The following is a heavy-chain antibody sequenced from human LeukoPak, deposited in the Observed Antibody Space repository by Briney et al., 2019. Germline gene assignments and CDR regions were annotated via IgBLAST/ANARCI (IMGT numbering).Heavy chain of an antibody. J-gene: IGHJ6*03. Sequence: ASVKVSCKASGYTFTSYGISWVRQAPGQGLEWMGWISAYNGNTNYAQKLQGRVTMTTDTSTSTAYMELRSLRSDDTAVYYCAREGNVYYYYYYMDVWGKGTTVTVSS. CDR3: AREGNVYYYYYYMDV. CDR1: GYTFTSYG. CDR2: ISAYNGNT. V-gene: IGHV1-18*01.